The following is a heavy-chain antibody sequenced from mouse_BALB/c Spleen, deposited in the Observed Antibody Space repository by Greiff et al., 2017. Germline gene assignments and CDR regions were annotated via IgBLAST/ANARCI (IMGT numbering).Heavy chain of an antibody. Sequence: EVMLVESGGGLVKPGGSLKLSCAASGFTFSSYAMSWVRQTPEKRLEWVASISSGGSTYYPDSVKGRFTISRDNARNILYLQMSSLRSEDTAMYYCARVTTATRWYFDVWGAGTTVTVSS. CDR1: GFTFSSYA. CDR3: ARVTTATRWYFDV. J-gene: IGHJ1*01. D-gene: IGHD1-2*01. CDR2: ISSGGST. V-gene: IGHV5-6-5*01.